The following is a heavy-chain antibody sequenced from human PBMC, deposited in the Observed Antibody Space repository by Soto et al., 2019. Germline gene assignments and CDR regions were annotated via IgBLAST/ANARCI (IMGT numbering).Heavy chain of an antibody. CDR1: GFTVSSNY. D-gene: IGHD3-10*01. CDR3: AREGVITMVRGVINQPYYYYRLDV. CDR2: IYSGGST. J-gene: IGHJ6*02. V-gene: IGHV3-53*01. Sequence: GGSLRLSCAASGFTVSSNYMSWVRQAPGKGLEWVSVIYSGGSTYYADSVKGRFTISRDNSKNTLYLQMNSLRAEDTAVYYCAREGVITMVRGVINQPYYYYRLDVWGQGTTVTVSS.